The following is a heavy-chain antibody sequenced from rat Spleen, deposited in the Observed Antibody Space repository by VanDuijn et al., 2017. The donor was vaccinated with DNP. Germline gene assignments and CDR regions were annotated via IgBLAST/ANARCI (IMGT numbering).Heavy chain of an antibody. J-gene: IGHJ2*01. CDR1: GFTFSDYG. V-gene: IGHV5S23*01. D-gene: IGHD3-1*01. Sequence: EAQLVESGGGLVQPGRSLKLSCAASGFTFSDYGMAWVRQAPTKGLEWVASISTNGGNAYYRDSVKGRFTISRDNAKSTLYLQMDSLRSEDTATYYCATPQDYWGQGVMVTVSS. CDR2: ISTNGGNA. CDR3: ATPQDY.